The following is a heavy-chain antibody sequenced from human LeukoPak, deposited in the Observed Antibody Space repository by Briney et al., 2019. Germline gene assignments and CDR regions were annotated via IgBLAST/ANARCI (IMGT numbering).Heavy chain of an antibody. CDR2: ISYDGSNK. Sequence: PGGSLRLSCAASGFTFSSYAMHWVRQAPGKGLEWVAVISYDGSNKYYADSVKGRFTISRDNSKNTLYLQMNSLRAEDTAVYYCARDPYYDSSGYYLLDYWGQGTLVTVSS. J-gene: IGHJ4*02. CDR1: GFTFSSYA. D-gene: IGHD3-22*01. CDR3: ARDPYYDSSGYYLLDY. V-gene: IGHV3-30-3*01.